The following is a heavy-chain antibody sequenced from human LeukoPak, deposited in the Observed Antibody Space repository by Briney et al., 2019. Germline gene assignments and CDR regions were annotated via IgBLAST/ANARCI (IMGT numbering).Heavy chain of an antibody. CDR2: IYYSGST. Sequence: PSQTLSLTCTVSGGSISSGGYYWSWIRQHPGKGLEWIGYIYYSGSTYYHPSLKSRVTISVDMSKNQFSLKLSSVTAADTAVYYCASLDCSSTSCPFDYWGQGTLVTVSS. CDR1: GGSISSGGYY. CDR3: ASLDCSSTSCPFDY. J-gene: IGHJ4*02. V-gene: IGHV4-31*03. D-gene: IGHD2-2*01.